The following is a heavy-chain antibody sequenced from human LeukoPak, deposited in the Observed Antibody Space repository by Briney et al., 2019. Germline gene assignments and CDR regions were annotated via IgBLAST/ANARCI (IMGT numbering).Heavy chain of an antibody. CDR1: GGSISSSSYY. Sequence: SETLSLTCTVSGGSISSSSYYWGWIRQPPGKGLEWIGSIYYSGSTYYNPSLKSRVTISVDTSKNQFSLKLSSVTAADTAAHYCATFLGDSRSFDYWGQGTLVTVSS. CDR3: ATFLGDSRSFDY. J-gene: IGHJ4*02. V-gene: IGHV4-39*01. D-gene: IGHD3-16*01. CDR2: IYYSGST.